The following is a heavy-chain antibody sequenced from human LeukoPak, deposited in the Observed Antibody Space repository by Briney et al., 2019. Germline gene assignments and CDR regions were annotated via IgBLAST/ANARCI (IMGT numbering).Heavy chain of an antibody. CDR1: GYSISSGYS. D-gene: IGHD3-22*01. CDR2: IYHSGST. CDR3: ARDSGPYDSSGYSWFDP. J-gene: IGHJ5*02. Sequence: KPSETLSLTCTVSGYSISSGYSWGWIRQPPGKGLEWIGSIYHSGSTYYNPSLKSRVTISVDTSKNQFSLKLSSVTAADTAVYYCARDSGPYDSSGYSWFDPWGQGTLVTVSS. V-gene: IGHV4-38-2*02.